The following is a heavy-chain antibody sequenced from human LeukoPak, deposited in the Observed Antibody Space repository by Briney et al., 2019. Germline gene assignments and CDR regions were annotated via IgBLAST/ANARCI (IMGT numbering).Heavy chain of an antibody. CDR2: IYPGDSDT. D-gene: IGHD3-3*01. CDR1: GYSFTSYW. Sequence: GEFLKISCKGSGYSFTSYWIGWVRQMPGKGLEWMGIIYPGDSDTRYSPSFQGQVTISADKSISTAYLQWSSLKASDTAMYYCAMIYDFWSGYYWGPFDYWGQGTLVTVSS. CDR3: AMIYDFWSGYYWGPFDY. J-gene: IGHJ4*02. V-gene: IGHV5-51*01.